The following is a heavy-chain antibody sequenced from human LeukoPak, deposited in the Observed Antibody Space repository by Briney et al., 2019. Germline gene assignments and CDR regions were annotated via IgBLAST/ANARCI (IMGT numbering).Heavy chain of an antibody. Sequence: GGALRLSCAASGFTFSNDWMHWVREAPGEGLVWVSRIKTDGSSTFYADSVKGRFTISRDNAKNTMYLQMNSLRVEDTAVYYCVSDTALGYWGQGTLVTVSS. V-gene: IGHV3-74*01. CDR1: GFTFSNDW. CDR2: IKTDGSST. D-gene: IGHD5-18*01. CDR3: VSDTALGY. J-gene: IGHJ4*02.